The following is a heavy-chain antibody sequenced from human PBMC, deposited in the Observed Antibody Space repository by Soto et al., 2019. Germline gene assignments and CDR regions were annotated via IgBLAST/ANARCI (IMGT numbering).Heavy chain of an antibody. CDR3: ARGLITGSQYPGGSYSFDS. D-gene: IGHD1-26*01. V-gene: IGHV4-34*01. J-gene: IGHJ4*02. Sequence: PSETLSLTCDVYGGSFSGYIWTWIRQTPGKGLQWIGQINHSGSANYNPSLKSRVTISVHTSNSQFSLELSSVTAADTAVYYCARGLITGSQYPGGSYSFDSRGQAPQVTVSS. CDR2: INHSGSA. CDR1: GGSFSGYI.